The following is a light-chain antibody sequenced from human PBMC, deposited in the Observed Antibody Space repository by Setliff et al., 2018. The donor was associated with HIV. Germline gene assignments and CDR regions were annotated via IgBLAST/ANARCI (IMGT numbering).Light chain of an antibody. CDR2: EVR. Sequence: QSVLAQPASVSGSPGQSITISCTGTSRDVGGYNYVSWYQQHPGKAPKRIIYEVRNRPSGVSNRFSGSKSGNTASLTISGLQTEDEADYYCSSYAITNTLPFGTGTKV. V-gene: IGLV2-14*01. J-gene: IGLJ1*01. CDR1: SRDVGGYNY. CDR3: SSYAITNTLP.